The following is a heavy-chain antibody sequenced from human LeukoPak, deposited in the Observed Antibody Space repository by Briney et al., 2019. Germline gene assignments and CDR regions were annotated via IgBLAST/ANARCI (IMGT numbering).Heavy chain of an antibody. Sequence: PSETLSLTCTVSGGSISSGSYHWSWIRQPAGKGLEWLGRIYTSGSTNYNPSLKSRVTISVDTSKNLFSLKLSSVTAADTAVYYCARKPGNSPFDYWGQGTLVTVSS. CDR2: IYTSGST. CDR3: ARKPGNSPFDY. V-gene: IGHV4-61*02. CDR1: GGSISSGSYH. J-gene: IGHJ4*02. D-gene: IGHD1-7*01.